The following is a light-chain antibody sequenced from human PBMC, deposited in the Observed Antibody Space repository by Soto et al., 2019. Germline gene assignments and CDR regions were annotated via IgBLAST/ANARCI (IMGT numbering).Light chain of an antibody. CDR1: QRVSSSY. CDR3: HQYGSSPRT. J-gene: IGKJ1*01. CDR2: GAS. Sequence: EIVLTQSPGTLSLSPGERATLSCRASQRVSSSYLAWYQQKPGQAPRLLIYGASSRATGIPDRFSGSGSGTDFSLTISRLEPEDFEVYYCHQYGSSPRTFGQGTKVEIK. V-gene: IGKV3-20*01.